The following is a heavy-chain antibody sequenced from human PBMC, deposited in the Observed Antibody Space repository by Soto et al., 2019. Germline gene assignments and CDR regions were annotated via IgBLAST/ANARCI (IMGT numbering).Heavy chain of an antibody. D-gene: IGHD3-22*01. J-gene: IGHJ4*02. CDR2: ISSSGSTI. CDR1: GFTFSSYE. Sequence: PGGSLRLSCAASGFTFSSYEMNWVRQAPGKGLEWVSYISSSGSTIYYADSVKGRFTISRDNAKNSLYLQMNSLRAEDTAVYYCARDSGYRGYYDSSGYLPFDYWGQGTLVTVSS. V-gene: IGHV3-48*03. CDR3: ARDSGYRGYYDSSGYLPFDY.